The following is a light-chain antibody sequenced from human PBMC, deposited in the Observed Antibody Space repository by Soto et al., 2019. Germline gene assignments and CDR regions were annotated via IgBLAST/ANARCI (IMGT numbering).Light chain of an antibody. CDR2: DVS. V-gene: IGLV2-14*01. CDR3: SSYTTTTRL. J-gene: IGLJ3*02. CDR1: SSDIGSNNY. Sequence: QSALTQPASVSGSPGQSITISCTGTSSDIGSNNYVSWFQQRPGKAPTLLIYDVSNRPSGVSTHFSGSKSGNTASLTISGLLPEDEAEYYCSSYTTTTRLFGGGTKVTVL.